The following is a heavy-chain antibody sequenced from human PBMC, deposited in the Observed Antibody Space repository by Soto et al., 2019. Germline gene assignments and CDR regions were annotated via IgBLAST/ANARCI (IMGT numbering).Heavy chain of an antibody. CDR3: AKDEKNYYDSSGFY. D-gene: IGHD3-22*01. Sequence: GGSLRLSCAASGFTFSSYAMSWVRQAPGKGLEWVSAISGSGGSTYYADSVKGRFTISRDNSKNTLYLQMNSLRAEDTAVYYCAKDEKNYYDSSGFYWGQGTVVTVSS. J-gene: IGHJ4*02. CDR1: GFTFSSYA. V-gene: IGHV3-23*01. CDR2: ISGSGGST.